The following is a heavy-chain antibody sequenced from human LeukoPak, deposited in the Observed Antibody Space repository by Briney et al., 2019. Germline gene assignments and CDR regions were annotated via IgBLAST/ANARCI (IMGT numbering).Heavy chain of an antibody. J-gene: IGHJ5*02. D-gene: IGHD3-22*01. CDR3: ARGGDSSGYYIDP. Sequence: PGGSLRLSCAASGFTFSSYGMSWVRQAPGKGLEWVSAISGTGGTTYYADSVKGRFTISRDNSKNTLYLQMNSLRAEDTAVYYCARGGDSSGYYIDPWGQGTLVTVSS. CDR1: GFTFSSYG. V-gene: IGHV3-23*01. CDR2: ISGTGGTT.